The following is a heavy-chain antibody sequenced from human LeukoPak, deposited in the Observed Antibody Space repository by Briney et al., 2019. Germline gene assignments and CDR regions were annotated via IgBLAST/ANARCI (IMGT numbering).Heavy chain of an antibody. CDR3: ERGSKTLIAAAGTDDAFDI. CDR2: IWYDGSNK. J-gene: IGHJ3*02. Sequence: VGSLRLSCAASGFTFSTYGMDWVRQAPRKGLEWGAVIWYDGSNKCYADSVKGRFPSSRDNSKNPLYLQMNSLRAEDTAVYYCERGSKTLIAAAGTDDAFDIWGQGTMVTVSS. D-gene: IGHD6-13*01. V-gene: IGHV3-33*01. CDR1: GFTFSTYG.